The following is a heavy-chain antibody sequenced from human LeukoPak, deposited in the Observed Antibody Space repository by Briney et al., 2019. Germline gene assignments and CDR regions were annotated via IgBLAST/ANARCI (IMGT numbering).Heavy chain of an antibody. D-gene: IGHD4-17*01. CDR2: ISSSSSTI. CDR3: ARDASAYGDYPPA. V-gene: IGHV3-48*04. J-gene: IGHJ5*02. CDR1: GFTFSSYS. Sequence: PGGSPRLSCAASGFTFSSYSMNWVRQAPGKGLEWVSYISSSSSTIYYADSVKGRFTISRDNAKNSLYLQMNSLRAEDTAVYYCARDASAYGDYPPAWGQGTLVTVSS.